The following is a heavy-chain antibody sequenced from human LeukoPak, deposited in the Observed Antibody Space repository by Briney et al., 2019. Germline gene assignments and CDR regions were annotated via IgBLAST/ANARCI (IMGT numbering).Heavy chain of an antibody. V-gene: IGHV4-4*07. J-gene: IGHJ4*02. CDR2: VFTSGST. CDR3: AREYSNGWYVFDY. D-gene: IGHD6-19*01. Sequence: SETLSLTCTVSGGSINDYYWSWIRQPAGKGLQWIGRVFTSGSTNYNPSLKSRVTMSIDTSKNQCSLRLTSVTAAETAMYYCAREYSNGWYVFDYWGQGTLVTVSS. CDR1: GGSINDYY.